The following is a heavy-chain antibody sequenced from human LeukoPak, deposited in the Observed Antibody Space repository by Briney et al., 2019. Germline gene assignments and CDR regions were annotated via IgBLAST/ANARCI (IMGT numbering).Heavy chain of an antibody. V-gene: IGHV1-3*01. Sequence: GASVKVSCKASGYTFTSYAMHWVRQAPGQRLEWMGWINAGNGNTKYSQKFQGRVTMTEDTSTDTAYMELSSLRSEDTAVYYCATMTTVTRDAFDIWGQGTMVTVSS. CDR1: GYTFTSYA. J-gene: IGHJ3*02. D-gene: IGHD4-17*01. CDR2: INAGNGNT. CDR3: ATMTTVTRDAFDI.